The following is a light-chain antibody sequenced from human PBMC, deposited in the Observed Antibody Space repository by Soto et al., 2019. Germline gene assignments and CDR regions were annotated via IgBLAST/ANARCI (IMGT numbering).Light chain of an antibody. Sequence: QSALTQPPSVSGAPGQRVTISCTGNSSNIGAGYDIHWYQQLPGIAPKLIIYGNTRRPSGVPARFSSSRSGPSASLAITGLQADDEADYYCQSYDSSLTASVFGGGTKLTVL. CDR3: QSYDSSLTASV. CDR2: GNT. V-gene: IGLV1-40*01. J-gene: IGLJ2*01. CDR1: SSNIGAGYD.